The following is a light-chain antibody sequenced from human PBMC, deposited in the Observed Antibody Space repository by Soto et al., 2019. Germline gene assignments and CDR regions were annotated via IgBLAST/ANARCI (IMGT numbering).Light chain of an antibody. CDR1: QSVSSN. V-gene: IGKV3-15*01. CDR3: QQYNNLT. CDR2: GAS. J-gene: IGKJ1*01. Sequence: EIVMTHSPATLSVSPGERATLSCRASQSVSSNLAWYQQKPGQAPRLLIYGASTRATGIPARFSGSGSGTEFTLTISSLQSEDFAVYYCQQYNNLTFGQGTKVDIK.